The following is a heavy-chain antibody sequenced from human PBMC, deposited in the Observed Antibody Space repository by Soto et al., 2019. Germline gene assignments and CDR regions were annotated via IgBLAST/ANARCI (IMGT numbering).Heavy chain of an antibody. CDR1: GYTFTXYY. V-gene: IGHV1-2*04. Sequence: KVSCKASGYTFTXYYMHWVRQAPGQGLERMGWINPNSGGTNYAQKFQGWVTMTRDTSISTAYMELSRLRSDDTAVYYCARDGPLYNWNDEYYYYGMDVWGQGTTVTVSS. J-gene: IGHJ6*02. CDR2: INPNSGGT. D-gene: IGHD1-1*01. CDR3: ARDGPLYNWNDEYYYYGMDV.